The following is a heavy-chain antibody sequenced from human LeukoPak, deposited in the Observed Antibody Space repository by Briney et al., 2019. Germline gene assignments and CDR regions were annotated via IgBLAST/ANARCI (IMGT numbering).Heavy chain of an antibody. J-gene: IGHJ6*02. CDR1: GGSFSGYY. Sequence: PSETLSLTCAVYGGSFSGYYWSWIRQPPGKGLEWIGYIYYSGSTNYNPSLKSRVTISVDTSKNQFSLKLSSVTAADTAVYYCARDWSSGWANSNYYYYGMDVWGQGTTVTVSS. CDR2: IYYSGST. V-gene: IGHV4-59*01. D-gene: IGHD6-19*01. CDR3: ARDWSSGWANSNYYYYGMDV.